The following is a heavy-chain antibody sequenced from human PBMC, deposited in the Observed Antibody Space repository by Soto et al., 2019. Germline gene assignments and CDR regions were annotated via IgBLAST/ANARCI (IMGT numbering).Heavy chain of an antibody. V-gene: IGHV4-59*01. J-gene: IGHJ4*02. CDR2: VYSSGSA. CDR1: GGSISNYY. Sequence: XTLSLTCTVSGGSISNYYWSWIRQPSEKGLELIGYVYSSGSANYNPSLKSRVTISVSSSKNQFSLKITSLTAADKAVYYCARLRGSSFSLDYWGQGTLVTVSS. D-gene: IGHD1-26*01. CDR3: ARLRGSSFSLDY.